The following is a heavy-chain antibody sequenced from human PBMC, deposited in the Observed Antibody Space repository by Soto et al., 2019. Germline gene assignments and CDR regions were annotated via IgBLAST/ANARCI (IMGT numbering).Heavy chain of an antibody. J-gene: IGHJ3*02. D-gene: IGHD3-3*01. V-gene: IGHV1-2*02. CDR1: GYPVTAYY. CDR3: ARGGGVGVAGSAAFDM. CDR2: INPATGAA. Sequence: QLHLVQSGAVVKKPGASVTVSCSASGYPVTAYYMHWVRQAPGRGLEWMGGINPATGAAKYTQTFQGRVTMTRDTSTSKVFMEPSGLASEDPAVFYCARGGGVGVAGSAAFDMWGQGTLVTVSS.